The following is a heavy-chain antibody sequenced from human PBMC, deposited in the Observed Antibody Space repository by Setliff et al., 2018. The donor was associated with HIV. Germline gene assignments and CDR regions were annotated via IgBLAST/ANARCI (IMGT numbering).Heavy chain of an antibody. CDR3: ARLGADIDYDSSGLFFDY. V-gene: IGHV5-51*01. CDR1: GYRFTSYW. D-gene: IGHD3-22*01. CDR2: IYPSDSDT. Sequence: GESLKISCKGFGYRFTSYWIGWARHMPGKGLEWMGIIYPSDSDTRYSPSFQGQVTISADKSISIAYLQWSRLKASDTAMYYCARLGADIDYDSSGLFFDYWGQGTLVTVSS. J-gene: IGHJ4*02.